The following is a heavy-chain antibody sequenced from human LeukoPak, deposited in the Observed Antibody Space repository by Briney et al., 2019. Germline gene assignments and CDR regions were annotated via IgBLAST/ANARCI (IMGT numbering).Heavy chain of an antibody. D-gene: IGHD6-6*01. J-gene: IGHJ5*02. CDR2: ISGSGGST. CDR1: GSTFSRYA. V-gene: IGHV3-23*01. Sequence: PGGSPRLSCAASGSTFSRYAMSWVRQAPGKGLEWVSAISGSGGSTYYADSVKGRFTISRDNSKNTLYLQMNSLRAEDTAVYYCAKTVAARPNWFDPWGQGTLVTVSS. CDR3: AKTVAARPNWFDP.